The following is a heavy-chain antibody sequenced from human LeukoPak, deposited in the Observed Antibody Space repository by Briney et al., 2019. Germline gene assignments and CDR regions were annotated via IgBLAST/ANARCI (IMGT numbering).Heavy chain of an antibody. CDR1: GGTFSSYA. Sequence: SVKVSCKASGGTFSSYAISWVRQAPGQGLEWMGGIIPIFGTANYAQKFQGRVTITADESTSTAYMELSSLRSEDPIVYYCARAYDFWSGYYFIEFDLWAEGTLVSVFS. CDR3: ARAYDFWSGYYFIEFDL. J-gene: IGHJ5*02. V-gene: IGHV1-69*01. D-gene: IGHD3-3*01. CDR2: IIPIFGTA.